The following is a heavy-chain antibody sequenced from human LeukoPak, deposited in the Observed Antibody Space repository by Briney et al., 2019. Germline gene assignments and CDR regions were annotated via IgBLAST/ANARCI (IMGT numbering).Heavy chain of an antibody. Sequence: PGGSLRLSCEASGITLSNAWMNWIRQPPGKGLEWIGYIYYSGSTNYNPSLKSRVTISVDTSKNQFSLKLSSVTAADTAVYYCARGIAARPNYYYYMDVWGKGTTVTVSS. D-gene: IGHD6-6*01. J-gene: IGHJ6*03. CDR1: GITLSNAW. CDR2: IYYSGST. CDR3: ARGIAARPNYYYYMDV. V-gene: IGHV4-59*01.